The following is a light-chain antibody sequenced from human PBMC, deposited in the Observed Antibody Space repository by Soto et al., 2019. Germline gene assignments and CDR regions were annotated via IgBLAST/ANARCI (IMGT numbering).Light chain of an antibody. V-gene: IGKV3-20*01. CDR2: GAS. J-gene: IGKJ5*01. CDR3: QQDGSSPIT. CDR1: QSVSSNY. Sequence: EIVLPQSPGPLSLSPGERATLSCMASQSVSSNYLVWYQQKPGQALRLLVYGASSRATGIPDRFSGSGSGTDFTLTISRLEPEDFAVYFCQQDGSSPITFGQGTRLEVK.